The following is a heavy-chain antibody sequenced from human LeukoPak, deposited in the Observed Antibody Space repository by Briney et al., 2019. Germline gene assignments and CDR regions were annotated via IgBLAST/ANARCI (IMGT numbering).Heavy chain of an antibody. Sequence: ASVKVSCKASGYTFTSYDINWARQAPGQGLEWMGWINPNSGGTNSAQKFQGRVTMTRDTSISTAYMELSRLRSDDTAVYYCARGSVPTKYSGYDYFGSGWFDPWGQGTLVTVSS. D-gene: IGHD5-12*01. CDR3: ARGSVPTKYSGYDYFGSGWFDP. J-gene: IGHJ5*02. CDR1: GYTFTSYD. CDR2: INPNSGGT. V-gene: IGHV1-2*02.